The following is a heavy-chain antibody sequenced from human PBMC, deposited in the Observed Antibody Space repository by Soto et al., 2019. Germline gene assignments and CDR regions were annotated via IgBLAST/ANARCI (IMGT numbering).Heavy chain of an antibody. V-gene: IGHV3-21*01. J-gene: IGHJ6*02. CDR3: ARDRGYDAHDYYYNAMDV. D-gene: IGHD3-10*01. CDR2: IRGFSPYT. CDR1: GFTFRTYT. Sequence: GGSLRLSCISSGFTFRTYTMNWVRQAPGKGLEWVSGIRGFSPYTFYAESVKGRFTISRDNAKNSLYLQMDSLRAEDTAVYYCARDRGYDAHDYYYNAMDVCGQGTTVTV.